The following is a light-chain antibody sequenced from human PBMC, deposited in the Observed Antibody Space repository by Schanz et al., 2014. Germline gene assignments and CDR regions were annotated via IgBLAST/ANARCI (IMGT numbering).Light chain of an antibody. Sequence: EIVLTQSPATLSLSPGERATLSCRASQSVSSYLAWYQQKPGQAPRLLVFGAYMRSRGTPDRISGSGSGADFTLTINRLQPEDFAVYYCQQYNNWPPSMYTFGQGTKLEIK. V-gene: IGKV3-11*01. J-gene: IGKJ2*01. CDR2: GAY. CDR3: QQYNNWPPSMYT. CDR1: QSVSSY.